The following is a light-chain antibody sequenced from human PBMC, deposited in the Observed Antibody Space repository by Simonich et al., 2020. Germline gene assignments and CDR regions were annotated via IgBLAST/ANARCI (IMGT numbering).Light chain of an antibody. V-gene: IGLV1-47*01. CDR1: SSNIGSNY. CDR3: AAWDDSLSGWV. CDR2: RNN. Sequence: QSVLTQPPSASGTPGQRVTISCSGSSSNIGSNYVYWYQQLPGTAPKLLIYRNNTRPCGVPDRFSGSKSGTSASLAISGLRSEDEADYYCAAWDDSLSGWVFGGGTKLTVL. J-gene: IGLJ3*02.